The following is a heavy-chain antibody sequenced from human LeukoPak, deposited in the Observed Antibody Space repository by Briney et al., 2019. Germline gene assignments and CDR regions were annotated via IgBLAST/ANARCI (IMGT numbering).Heavy chain of an antibody. CDR3: ARSALTGMRQYARKNDYYYGMEF. D-gene: IGHD5-24*01. Sequence: PSETLSLTCAVHGGSFSGYYWSWIRQPPGKGLEWIGEINHSGSTNYNPSLQSRVTISVDTSKNHFSLRLSSVTAADTAVYYCARSALTGMRQYARKNDYYYGMEFWGQGATVIVSS. V-gene: IGHV4-34*01. CDR2: INHSGST. J-gene: IGHJ6*02. CDR1: GGSFSGYY.